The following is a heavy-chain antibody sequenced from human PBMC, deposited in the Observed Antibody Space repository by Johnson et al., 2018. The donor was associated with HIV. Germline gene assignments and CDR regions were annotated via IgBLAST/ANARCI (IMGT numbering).Heavy chain of an antibody. D-gene: IGHD4-11*01. CDR1: GFTFSGSA. Sequence: QMLLVESGGDLVQPGWSLKLSCAASGFTFSGSAMHWVRQAPGKGLEWVAVIWFDGSNKYYADSVKGRFTISRDNSKNTLYLQMNSLRAEDTAVYYCAKMTTVTPLLRFDAFHIWGQGTMVTVSS. J-gene: IGHJ3*02. V-gene: IGHV3-33*06. CDR3: AKMTTVTPLLRFDAFHI. CDR2: IWFDGSNK.